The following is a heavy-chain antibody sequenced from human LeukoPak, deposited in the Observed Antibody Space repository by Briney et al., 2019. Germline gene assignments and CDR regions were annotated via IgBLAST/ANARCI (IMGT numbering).Heavy chain of an antibody. D-gene: IGHD3-10*01. CDR2: ISSSSSYI. CDR1: GFTFSSYS. Sequence: PGGSLRLSCAASGFTFSSYSMNWVRQAPGKGLEWVSSISSSSSYIYYADSVKGRFTISRDNAKNSLYLQMNSLRAEDTAVYYCAAAFGYGAKPTYFDYWGQGTLVTVSS. J-gene: IGHJ4*02. CDR3: AAAFGYGAKPTYFDY. V-gene: IGHV3-21*01.